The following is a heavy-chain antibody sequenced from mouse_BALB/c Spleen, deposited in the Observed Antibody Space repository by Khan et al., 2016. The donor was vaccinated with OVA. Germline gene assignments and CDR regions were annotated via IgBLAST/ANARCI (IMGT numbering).Heavy chain of an antibody. Sequence: VQLQESGAELVKPGASVRLSCKASGYTFTSYYLYWVKQRPGQGLEWIGDINPSNGGTNFNEKFKTKATLTVDKSSSTAYMELSSLTSEDSAVYYCTRSGYSTFGYWGQGTLVTVSA. J-gene: IGHJ3*01. D-gene: IGHD1-3*01. V-gene: IGHV1-53*01. CDR2: INPSNGGT. CDR3: TRSGYSTFGY. CDR1: GYTFTSYY.